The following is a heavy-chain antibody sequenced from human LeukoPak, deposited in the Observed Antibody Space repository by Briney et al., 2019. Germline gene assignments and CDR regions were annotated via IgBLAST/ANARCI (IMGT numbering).Heavy chain of an antibody. CDR3: ATRSTSFEKSPY. J-gene: IGHJ4*02. D-gene: IGHD2-2*01. V-gene: IGHV3-23*01. CDR1: GFTFSSYA. CDR2: ISGSGGST. Sequence: GGSLRLSCAASGFTFSSYAMSWVRQAPGKGLEWVSAISGSGGSTYYADSVKGRFTISRDNSKNTLYLQMNSLRAEDTAVYYCATRSTSFEKSPYWGQGTLVTVSS.